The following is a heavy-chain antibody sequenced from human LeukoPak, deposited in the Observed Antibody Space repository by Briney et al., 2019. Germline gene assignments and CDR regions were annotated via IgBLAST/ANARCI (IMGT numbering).Heavy chain of an antibody. J-gene: IGHJ3*02. V-gene: IGHV1-2*02. CDR2: LNPSSGGA. CDR3: ASCGLRWFGEFCDFDI. D-gene: IGHD3-10*01. CDR1: GYTLTGYY. Sequence: ASVKVSCKASGYTLTGYYMHWVRQAPGQGLGWMGLLNPSSGGANYAQKFQGRVTMTRNTSISTAYIQLSRLRSDDTAVYYCASCGLRWFGEFCDFDIWGQGTMVTVSS.